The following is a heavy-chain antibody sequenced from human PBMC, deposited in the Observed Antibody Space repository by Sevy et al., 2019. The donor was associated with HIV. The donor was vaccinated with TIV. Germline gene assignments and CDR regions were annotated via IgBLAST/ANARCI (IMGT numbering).Heavy chain of an antibody. D-gene: IGHD3-3*01. CDR3: ARGRTYDFWSGQHYFDS. V-gene: IGHV4-38-2*01. Sequence: SETLSRTCAVSGYSISSGYYWGWIRQPPGKGLEWIGSMYHSGTIYYNPSLKSRVTISVDTSKNHLSLKLSSVTAADSAVYYCARGRTYDFWSGQHYFDSWGQGTLVTVSS. CDR1: GYSISSGYY. J-gene: IGHJ4*02. CDR2: MYHSGTI.